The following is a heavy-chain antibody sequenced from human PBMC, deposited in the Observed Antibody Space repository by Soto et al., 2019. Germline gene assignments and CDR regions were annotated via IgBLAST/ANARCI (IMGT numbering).Heavy chain of an antibody. J-gene: IGHJ3*02. Sequence: QVQLQESGPRLVKPSETLSLTCTVSGGSIGSYFWSWIRQSPGEGLEWIGYIFYSGTTNYSPSLKSRVTMSLGTAKNQFSLNLTSVTAADTAVYYCARGRGGTYDAFDIWGQGTMVTVSS. CDR3: ARGRGGTYDAFDI. CDR1: GGSIGSYF. D-gene: IGHD1-26*01. V-gene: IGHV4-59*01. CDR2: IFYSGTT.